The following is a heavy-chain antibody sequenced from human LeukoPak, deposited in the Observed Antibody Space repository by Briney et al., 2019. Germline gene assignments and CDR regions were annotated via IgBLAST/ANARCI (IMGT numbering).Heavy chain of an antibody. CDR1: GFTFSSYA. J-gene: IGHJ4*02. V-gene: IGHV3-23*01. CDR2: IGGSSGST. CDR3: AKDQRGTVTTKYYFDY. D-gene: IGHD4-11*01. Sequence: GGSLRLSCAASGFTFSSYAMSWVRQAPGKGLEWVSGIGGSSGSTHYADSVKGRFTISRDNSKNTLYLQMNSLRAEDTAVYYCAKDQRGTVTTKYYFDYWGQGTLVTVSS.